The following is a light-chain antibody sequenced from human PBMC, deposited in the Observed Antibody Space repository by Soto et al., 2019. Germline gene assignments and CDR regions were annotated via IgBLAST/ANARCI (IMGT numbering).Light chain of an antibody. CDR1: SSDVGGYNY. V-gene: IGLV2-14*01. CDR3: SSYTSSSSLV. J-gene: IGLJ1*01. CDR2: EVT. Sequence: QSVLTQPASVSGSPGQSITIPCTGTSSDVGGYNYVSWYQQHPGKAPKLLIYEVTNRPSGVSDRFSGSKSGNTASLTISGLLTEDETDYYCSSYTSSSSLVFGTGTKVHRP.